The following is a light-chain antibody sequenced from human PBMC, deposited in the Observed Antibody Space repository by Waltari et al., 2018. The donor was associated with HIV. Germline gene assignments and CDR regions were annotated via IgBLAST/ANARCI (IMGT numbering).Light chain of an antibody. J-gene: IGLJ2*01. V-gene: IGLV1-47*01. Sequence: QSVLTQPPSASGTPGQRITISCSGSSSKIGNNYVHWYQHLPGTAPKLLIYRNNQRASGVPDRFSGSKSGTSASLAISGLRSEDEAEYFCAAWDDTVSGPVFGGGTKVAVL. CDR1: SSKIGNNY. CDR3: AAWDDTVSGPV. CDR2: RNN.